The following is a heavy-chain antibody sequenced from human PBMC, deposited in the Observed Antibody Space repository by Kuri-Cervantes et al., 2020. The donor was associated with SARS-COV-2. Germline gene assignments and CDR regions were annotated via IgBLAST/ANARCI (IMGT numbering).Heavy chain of an antibody. CDR1: GGSISSYY. V-gene: IGHV4-59*01. CDR2: IYYSGST. D-gene: IGHD3-3*01. J-gene: IGHJ6*02. Sequence: GSLRLSCTVSGGSISSYYWSWIRQPPGKGLEWIGYIYYSGSTNYNPSLKSRVTISVDTSKNQFSLKLSSVTAADTAVYYCARIGSYDFWSGYPSRPQYYYYGMDVWGQGTTVTDSS. CDR3: ARIGSYDFWSGYPSRPQYYYYGMDV.